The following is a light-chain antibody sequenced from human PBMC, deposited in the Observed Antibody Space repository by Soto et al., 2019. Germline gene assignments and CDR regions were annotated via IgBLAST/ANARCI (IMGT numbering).Light chain of an antibody. CDR3: LQHNSYPYT. J-gene: IGKJ2*01. CDR1: QSVSSN. V-gene: IGKV3-15*01. CDR2: GAS. Sequence: EIVMTQSPATLSVSPGERATLSCRASQSVSSNLAWYQQKPGQAPRLLIYGASTRATGIPARFSGSGSGTEFTLTISSLQPEDFATYFCLQHNSYPYTIGQGTKLEIK.